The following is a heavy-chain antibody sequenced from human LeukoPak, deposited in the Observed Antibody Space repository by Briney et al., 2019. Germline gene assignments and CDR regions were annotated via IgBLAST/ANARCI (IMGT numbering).Heavy chain of an antibody. J-gene: IGHJ3*02. V-gene: IGHV4-4*07. D-gene: IGHD2-2*01. CDR3: AVPAALGAFDI. CDR1: GGSISSYY. Sequence: SETLSLTCTVSGGSISSYYWSWIRQPAGKGLEWIGRIYTSGSTNYNPSLKSRVTMSVDTSKNQFSLKLSSVTAADTAVYYCAVPAALGAFDIWXXXTXVTVSX. CDR2: IYTSGST.